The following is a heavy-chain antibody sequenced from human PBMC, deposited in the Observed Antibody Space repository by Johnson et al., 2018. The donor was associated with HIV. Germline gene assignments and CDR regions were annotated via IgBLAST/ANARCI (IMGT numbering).Heavy chain of an antibody. J-gene: IGHJ3*02. Sequence: QVQLVESGGGLVQPGGSLRLSCAASGFTFSNYAMNWVRQAPGKGLEWVAFIRYDGSNKYYADSVKGRFTISRDNSKNTLYLQMNSLRAEDTAVYYCAKHIVLVVYAIGAAFDIWGQGTMVTVSS. V-gene: IGHV3-30*02. CDR2: IRYDGSNK. D-gene: IGHD2-8*02. CDR1: GFTFSNYA. CDR3: AKHIVLVVYAIGAAFDI.